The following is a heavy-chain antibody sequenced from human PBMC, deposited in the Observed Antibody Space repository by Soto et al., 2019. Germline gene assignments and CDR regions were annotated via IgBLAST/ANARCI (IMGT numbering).Heavy chain of an antibody. V-gene: IGHV4-31*03. J-gene: IGHJ3*02. D-gene: IGHD3-10*01. CDR2: IYYSGST. Sequence: QVQLQESGPGLVKPSQTLSLTCTVSGGSISSGGYYWSWIRQHPGKGLEWIGYIYYSGSTYYNPSRTIRVTISVDTSKNQFSLKLSSVTAADTAVYYCARGQSGAFDIWGQGTMVTVSS. CDR1: GGSISSGGYY. CDR3: ARGQSGAFDI.